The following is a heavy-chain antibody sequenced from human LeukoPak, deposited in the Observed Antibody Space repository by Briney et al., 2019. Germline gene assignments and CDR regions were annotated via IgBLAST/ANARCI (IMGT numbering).Heavy chain of an antibody. D-gene: IGHD2-2*01. CDR2: IYYSGST. J-gene: IGHJ5*02. CDR1: GGSISSYY. V-gene: IGHV4-59*12. Sequence: SETLSLTCTVSGGSISSYYWSWIRQPPGKGLEWIGYIYYSGSTNYNPSLKSRVTISVDTSKNQFSLKLSSVTAADTAVYYCARGRRGYCSSTSCLNWFDPWGQGTLVTVSS. CDR3: ARGRRGYCSSTSCLNWFDP.